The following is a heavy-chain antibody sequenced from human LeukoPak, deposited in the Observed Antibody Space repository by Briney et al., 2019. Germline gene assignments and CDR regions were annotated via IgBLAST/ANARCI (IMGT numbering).Heavy chain of an antibody. V-gene: IGHV4-39*01. CDR2: IYYSGST. J-gene: IGHJ4*02. CDR3: ARQDDYYDSSGVRGGYFDY. CDR1: GGSISTSSSY. D-gene: IGHD3-22*01. Sequence: SETLSLTCTVSGGSISTSSSYWGWIRQPPGEGLEWIASIYYSGSTHYNPSLRSRVTISADMSKNQFSLKLTSVTAADTAVYFCARQDDYYDSSGVRGGYFDYWGQGTLVTVSS.